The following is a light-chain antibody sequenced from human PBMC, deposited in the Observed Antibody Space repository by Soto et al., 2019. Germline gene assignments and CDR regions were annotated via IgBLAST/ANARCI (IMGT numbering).Light chain of an antibody. V-gene: IGKV1-5*03. CDR1: HSISSW. CDR3: QEYNSYSYT. CDR2: KAS. J-gene: IGKJ2*01. Sequence: DIPMTQSPSTPSASVGDIVTITCRASHSISSWLAWYQHKPGKAPKLLIYKASSLASGVPSMFSGSRSGTAFTLTISSLPTDDFATYYCQEYNSYSYTFGQGTKLEIK.